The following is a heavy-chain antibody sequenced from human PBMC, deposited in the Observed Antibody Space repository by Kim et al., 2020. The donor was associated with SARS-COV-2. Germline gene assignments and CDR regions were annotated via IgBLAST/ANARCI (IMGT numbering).Heavy chain of an antibody. V-gene: IGHV3-13*04. CDR1: GFTFGGHD. J-gene: IGHJ6*02. Sequence: GGSLRLSCAASGFTFGGHDMHWVRQAPGKGLEWVAAIGTSGGTFYAASVKGRFIISRENGENSLFLQMDSLRVGDTATYYCTRGIHLLWGVDVWGRGTMVTVSS. D-gene: IGHD5-18*01. CDR2: IGTSGGT. CDR3: TRGIHLLWGVDV.